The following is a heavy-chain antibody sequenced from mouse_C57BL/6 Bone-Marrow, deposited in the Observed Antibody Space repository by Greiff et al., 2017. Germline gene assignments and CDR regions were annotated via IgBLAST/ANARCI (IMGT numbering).Heavy chain of an antibody. J-gene: IGHJ4*01. CDR1: GFTFSDYG. CDR3: ARRRDYYYYAMDY. CDR2: ISSGSSTI. Sequence: EVQLVESGGGLVKPGGSLKLSCAASGFTFSDYGMHWVRQAPEKGLEWVAYISSGSSTIYYADTVKGRFTISRDNAKNTLFLQMTSLRSEDTAMYYCARRRDYYYYAMDYWGQGTSVTVSS. D-gene: IGHD1-1*01. V-gene: IGHV5-17*01.